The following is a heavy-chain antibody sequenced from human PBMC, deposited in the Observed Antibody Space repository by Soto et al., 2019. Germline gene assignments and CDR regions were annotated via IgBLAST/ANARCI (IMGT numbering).Heavy chain of an antibody. CDR3: ARDEGGGVYEGSYYYYGMDV. V-gene: IGHV3-30-3*01. CDR1: GFTFSSYA. J-gene: IGHJ6*02. Sequence: PGGSLRLSCAASGFTFSSYAMHWVRQAPGKGLEWVAVISYDGSNKYYADSVKGRFTISRDNSKNTLYLQMNSLRAEDTAGYYWARDEGGGVYEGSYYYYGMDVWGQGTTVTVSS. CDR2: ISYDGSNK. D-gene: IGHD6-13*01.